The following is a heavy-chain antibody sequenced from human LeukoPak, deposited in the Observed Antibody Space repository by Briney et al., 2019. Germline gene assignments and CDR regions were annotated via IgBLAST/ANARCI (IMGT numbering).Heavy chain of an antibody. D-gene: IGHD5-18*01. Sequence: SQTLSLTCAVSGGSISSGGYSWSWIRQPPGKGLEWIGYIYHSGSTYYNPSLKSRVTISVDRSKDQFSLKLSSVTAADTAVYYCARLFTARVSGAFDIWGQGTMVTVSS. CDR2: IYHSGST. V-gene: IGHV4-30-2*01. CDR3: ARLFTARVSGAFDI. J-gene: IGHJ3*02. CDR1: GGSISSGGYS.